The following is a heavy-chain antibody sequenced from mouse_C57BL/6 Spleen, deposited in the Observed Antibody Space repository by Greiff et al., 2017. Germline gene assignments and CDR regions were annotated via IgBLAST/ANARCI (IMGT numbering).Heavy chain of an antibody. CDR3: ASQDSNYDYYAMDY. J-gene: IGHJ4*01. D-gene: IGHD2-5*01. CDR2: ISYDGSN. V-gene: IGHV3-6*01. Sequence: EVQLVESGPGLVKPSQSLSLTCSVTGYSITSGYYWNWIRQFPGNKLEWMGYISYDGSNNYNPSLKNRISITRDTSKNQFFLKLNSVTTEDTATYYCASQDSNYDYYAMDYWCQGTSVTVSS. CDR1: GYSITSGYY.